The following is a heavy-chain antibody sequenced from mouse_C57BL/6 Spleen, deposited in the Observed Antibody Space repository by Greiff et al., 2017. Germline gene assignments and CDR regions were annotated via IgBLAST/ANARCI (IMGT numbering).Heavy chain of an antibody. J-gene: IGHJ2*01. V-gene: IGHV1-80*01. Sequence: VQLQQSGAELVKPGASVKISCKASGYAFSSYWMNWVKQRPGKGLEWIGQIYPGDGDTNYNGKFKGKDTLTADKSSSTAYMQLSSLTSEDSAVYFCARSIYYGSSYGGYYFDYWGQGTTLTVSS. D-gene: IGHD1-1*01. CDR1: GYAFSSYW. CDR2: IYPGDGDT. CDR3: ARSIYYGSSYGGYYFDY.